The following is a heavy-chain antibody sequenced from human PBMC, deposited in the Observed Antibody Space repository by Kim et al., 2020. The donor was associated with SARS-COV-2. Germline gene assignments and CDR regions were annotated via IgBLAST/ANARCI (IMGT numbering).Heavy chain of an antibody. J-gene: IGHJ6*02. Sequence: ASVKVSCKASGYTFTSYAMHWVRQAPGQRLEWMGWINAGNGNTKYSQKFQGRVTITRDTSASTAYMELSSLRSEDTAVYYCARDARRPALFVFSSSWTVREWDFTYGMDVWGQGTTVTVSS. CDR3: ARDARRPALFVFSSSWTVREWDFTYGMDV. V-gene: IGHV1-3*01. D-gene: IGHD6-13*01. CDR1: GYTFTSYA. CDR2: INAGNGNT.